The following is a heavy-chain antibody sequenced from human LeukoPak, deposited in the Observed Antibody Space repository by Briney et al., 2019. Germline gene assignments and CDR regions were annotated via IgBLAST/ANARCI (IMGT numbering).Heavy chain of an antibody. CDR2: ISYDGSSK. D-gene: IGHD4-11*01. J-gene: IGHJ4*02. CDR1: GFTFSSYA. Sequence: GGSLRLSCAASGFTFSSYAMHWVRQAPGKGLEWVALISYDGSSKYYTDSVKDRFTISRDNSKNTLYLQMNSLKAEDSAVYYCARDPYNNYGDFDYWGRGILVTVSS. V-gene: IGHV3-30*04. CDR3: ARDPYNNYGDFDY.